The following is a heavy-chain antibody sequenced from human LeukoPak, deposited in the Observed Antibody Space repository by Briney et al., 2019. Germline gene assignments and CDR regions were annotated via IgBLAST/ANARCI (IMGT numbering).Heavy chain of an antibody. V-gene: IGHV3-21*01. D-gene: IGHD6-13*01. CDR2: ISSSSSYI. J-gene: IGHJ3*02. CDR3: ARGFPAGYSDTFDI. Sequence: PGRSLRLSCAASGFTFSSYSMDWVRQTPGKGLEWVSSISSSSSYIYYADSVKGRFTISRDNAKNSLYLQMNSLRAEDTAVYYCARGFPAGYSDTFDIWGQGTMVTVSS. CDR1: GFTFSSYS.